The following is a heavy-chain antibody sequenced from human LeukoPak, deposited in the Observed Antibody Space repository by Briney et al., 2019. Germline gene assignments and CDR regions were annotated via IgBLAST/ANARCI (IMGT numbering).Heavy chain of an antibody. J-gene: IGHJ4*02. CDR3: ARADSSGYSYFAY. CDR1: GGSISSGGYY. V-gene: IGHV4-31*03. Sequence: PSETLSLTCTVSGGSISSGGYYWSWIRQHPGMGLEWIGYIYYSGTTYYNPSLKSRVTISVDTSNNQFSLKLSSVTAADTAVYYCARADSSGYSYFAYWGQGTLVTVSS. CDR2: IYYSGTT. D-gene: IGHD3-22*01.